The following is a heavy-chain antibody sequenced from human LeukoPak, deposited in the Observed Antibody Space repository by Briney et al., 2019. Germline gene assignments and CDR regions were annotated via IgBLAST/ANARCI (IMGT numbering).Heavy chain of an antibody. CDR1: GGTFSSYA. D-gene: IGHD6-19*01. CDR3: ARGFFNMEWLVLFDY. Sequence: SVKVSCKASGGTFSSYAISWVRQAPGQGLEWMGGIIPIFGTANYAQKFQGRVTITTDESTSTAYMELSSLRSEDTAVYYCARGFFNMEWLVLFDYWGQGTLVTVSS. V-gene: IGHV1-69*05. J-gene: IGHJ4*02. CDR2: IIPIFGTA.